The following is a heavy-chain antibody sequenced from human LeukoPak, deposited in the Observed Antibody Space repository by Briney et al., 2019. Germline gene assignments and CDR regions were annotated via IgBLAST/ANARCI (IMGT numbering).Heavy chain of an antibody. CDR1: GFTFSTNS. V-gene: IGHV3-48*04. J-gene: IGHJ4*02. CDR2: ITSSSSTI. Sequence: PGGSLRLSCEVSGFTFSTNSMNWVRQAPGRGLEWVSFITSSSSTINYADSVKGRFTISRDNAKNSLYLQMNSLRAEDTAVYYCARDEASFDYWGQGTLVTVSS. CDR3: ARDEASFDY.